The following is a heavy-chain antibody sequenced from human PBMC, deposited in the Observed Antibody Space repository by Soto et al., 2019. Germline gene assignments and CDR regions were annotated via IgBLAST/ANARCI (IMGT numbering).Heavy chain of an antibody. V-gene: IGHV1-69*12. CDR3: ARKVATIMGWFDP. J-gene: IGHJ5*02. CDR1: GGSFSSYA. Sequence: QVQLVQSGAEVKKPGSSVKVSCKGSGGSFSSYAISWVRQAPGQGLEWMGGIIPIFGTANYAQKFQGRVTITADESTSTAYMELSSLRSEDTAVYYCARKVATIMGWFDPWGQVTLVTVSS. CDR2: IIPIFGTA. D-gene: IGHD5-12*01.